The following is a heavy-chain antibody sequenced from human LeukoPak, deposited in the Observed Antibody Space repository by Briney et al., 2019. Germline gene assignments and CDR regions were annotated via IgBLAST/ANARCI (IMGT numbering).Heavy chain of an antibody. J-gene: IGHJ4*02. CDR1: GFTFSSYS. V-gene: IGHV3-21*01. CDR3: ARDLNTGYSSGWYIDY. Sequence: GGSLRLSCAASGFTFSSYSMNWVRQAPGKGLEWVSSISSSSSYIYYADSVEGRFTISRDNAKNSLYLQMNSLRAEDTAVYYCARDLNTGYSSGWYIDYWGQGTLVTVSS. D-gene: IGHD6-19*01. CDR2: ISSSSSYI.